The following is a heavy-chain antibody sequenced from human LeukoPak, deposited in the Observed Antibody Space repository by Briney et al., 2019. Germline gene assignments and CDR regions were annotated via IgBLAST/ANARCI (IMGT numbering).Heavy chain of an antibody. Sequence: TGGSLRLSCAASGFSFSSYAMSWVRQAPGKGLEWVAVIWFDGSNKYYADSVKGRFTISRDNSKNTLYLQMNSLSAEDTAVYYCARGKEQQLYAFDIWGQGTMVTVSS. V-gene: IGHV3-33*08. CDR3: ARGKEQQLYAFDI. CDR2: IWFDGSNK. J-gene: IGHJ3*02. D-gene: IGHD6-13*01. CDR1: GFSFSSYA.